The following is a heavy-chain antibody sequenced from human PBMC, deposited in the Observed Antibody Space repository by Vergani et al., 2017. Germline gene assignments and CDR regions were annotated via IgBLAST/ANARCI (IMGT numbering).Heavy chain of an antibody. J-gene: IGHJ5*02. CDR2: IYHSGST. Sequence: QLQLQESGSGLVKPSQTLSLTCAVSGGSISSGGYSWSWIRQPPGKGLEWIGYIYHSGSTNYNPSLKSRVTISVDTSKNQFSLKLSSVTAADTAVYYCAKLGGKQLSRNWSDPWGQGTLVTVSS. V-gene: IGHV4-30-2*01. D-gene: IGHD6-6*01. CDR1: GGSISSGGYS. CDR3: AKLGGKQLSRNWSDP.